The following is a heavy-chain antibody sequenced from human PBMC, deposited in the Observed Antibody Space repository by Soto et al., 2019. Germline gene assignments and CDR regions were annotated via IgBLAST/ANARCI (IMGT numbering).Heavy chain of an antibody. D-gene: IGHD6-13*01. CDR3: ARGAVYSSSPAYY. CDR2: IYYSGST. CDR1: GGSISSYY. V-gene: IGHV4-59*01. Sequence: SETLSLTCTVSGGSISSYYLSWIRQPPGKGLEWIGYIYYSGSTNYNPSLKSRVTISVDTSKNQFSLKLSSVTAADTAVYYCARGAVYSSSPAYYWGQGTLVTVSS. J-gene: IGHJ4*02.